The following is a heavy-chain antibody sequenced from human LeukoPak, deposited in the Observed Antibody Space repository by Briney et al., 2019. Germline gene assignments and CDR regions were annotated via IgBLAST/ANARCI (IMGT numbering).Heavy chain of an antibody. CDR3: ATPDSSGYYYLY. D-gene: IGHD3-22*01. J-gene: IGHJ4*02. CDR1: GGSINGGNYY. V-gene: IGHV4-61*02. Sequence: PSQTLSLTCSVSGGSINGGNYYWTWIRQPAGKGLEWIGRISPSGSTNYNPSLTSRVTISVETSKNQFSLKLTSVTAADTAVYYCATPDSSGYYYLYWGQGTLVTVSS. CDR2: ISPSGST.